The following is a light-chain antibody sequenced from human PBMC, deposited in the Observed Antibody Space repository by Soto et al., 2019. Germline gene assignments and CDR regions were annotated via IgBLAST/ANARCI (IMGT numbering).Light chain of an antibody. Sequence: EIQMNKSPSTLSASVGDRVTITCRASQSISSWLAWYQQKPGKAHKLLIYAASSLQSGVPSRFSGSGSGTDFTLTIRSLQPEDFATYYCQQANSFPLTFGGGTKVDI. CDR1: QSISSW. J-gene: IGKJ4*01. V-gene: IGKV1-12*01. CDR3: QQANSFPLT. CDR2: AAS.